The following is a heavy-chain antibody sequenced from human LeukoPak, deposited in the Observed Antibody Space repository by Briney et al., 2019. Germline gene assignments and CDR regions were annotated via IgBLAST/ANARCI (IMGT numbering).Heavy chain of an antibody. CDR3: ARLYGGYSLGQMDY. Sequence: GASVKVSCKASGYTFTGYYMHWVRQAPGQGLEWMGWINPHSGGTNYAQKFQGRVTMTRDTSISTAYMDLSSLISNDTAVYYCARLYGGYSLGQMDYWGQRTLVTVSS. V-gene: IGHV1-2*02. D-gene: IGHD4-23*01. CDR2: INPHSGGT. CDR1: GYTFTGYY. J-gene: IGHJ4*02.